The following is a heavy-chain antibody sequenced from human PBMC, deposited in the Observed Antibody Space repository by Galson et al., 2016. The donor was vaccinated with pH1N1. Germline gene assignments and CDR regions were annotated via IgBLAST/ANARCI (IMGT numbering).Heavy chain of an antibody. Sequence: SVKVSCKASGYTFTDYYIHWVRQAPGKGLEWMGWINPNSDVTKYAQKFRDRVTMTRDTSINTAYMELSGLTSDDTAVYYCARDSKGGIPFHYWGQGTLVTLSS. V-gene: IGHV1-2*02. CDR1: GYTFTDYY. J-gene: IGHJ4*02. CDR2: INPNSDVT. D-gene: IGHD1-26*01. CDR3: ARDSKGGIPFHY.